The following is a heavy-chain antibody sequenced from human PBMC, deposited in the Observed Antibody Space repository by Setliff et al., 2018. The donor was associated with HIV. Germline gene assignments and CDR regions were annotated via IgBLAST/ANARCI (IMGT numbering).Heavy chain of an antibody. Sequence: GGSLRLSCAASGFTFNDYYMSWIRQAPGRGLEWVSYVSSSADTTFYADSVKGRFTISRDSAKNSVFLQMNSLRAEDTGVYYCATQTGFYNSHWYDYWGQGTMVTVSS. CDR1: GFTFNDYY. CDR2: VSSSADTT. V-gene: IGHV3-11*04. D-gene: IGHD6-13*01. CDR3: ATQTGFYNSHWYDY. J-gene: IGHJ4*02.